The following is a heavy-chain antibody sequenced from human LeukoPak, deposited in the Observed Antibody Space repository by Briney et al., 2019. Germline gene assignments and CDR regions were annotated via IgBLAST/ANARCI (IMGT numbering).Heavy chain of an antibody. D-gene: IGHD3-3*01. Sequence: HPGGSLRLSCAASGFTFSSYSMNWVRQAPGKGLEWVSYISSSGSTIYYADSVKGRFTISRDNANNSLYLQMNSLRAEDTAVYYCAREEPIFGVVIAFDYWGQGTLVTVSS. CDR1: GFTFSSYS. J-gene: IGHJ4*02. CDR3: AREEPIFGVVIAFDY. V-gene: IGHV3-48*04. CDR2: ISSSGSTI.